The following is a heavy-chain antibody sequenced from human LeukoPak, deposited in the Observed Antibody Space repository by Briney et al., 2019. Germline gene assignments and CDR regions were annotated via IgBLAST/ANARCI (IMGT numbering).Heavy chain of an antibody. D-gene: IGHD6-13*01. CDR1: GGSISRYY. V-gene: IGHV4-59*01. Sequence: SETLSLTCTVSGGSISRYYWSWIRQPPGKGLEWIGYIYSSGSTKYNPSLKSRVTISVDTSKNHFSLRLSSVTAAATAVYYCARVPTAAGTYYYDFHGLDVWGQGTTVTVSS. CDR2: IYSSGST. CDR3: ARVPTAAGTYYYDFHGLDV. J-gene: IGHJ6*02.